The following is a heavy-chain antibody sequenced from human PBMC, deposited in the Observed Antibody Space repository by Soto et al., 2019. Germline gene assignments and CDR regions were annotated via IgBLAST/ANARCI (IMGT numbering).Heavy chain of an antibody. V-gene: IGHV3-30-3*01. D-gene: IGHD3-10*01. CDR2: ISFDGANT. CDR1: GFTFSSYN. Sequence: QVQLVESGGGVVPPGGSLRVSCVASGFTFSSYNMHWVRQAPGEGLEWVAVISFDGANTFYADSVKGRFTISRDISRDTLYLQMSSLRHEDTAIYYCARDGYNRGGFDYWGQGTLVTVSS. J-gene: IGHJ4*02. CDR3: ARDGYNRGGFDY.